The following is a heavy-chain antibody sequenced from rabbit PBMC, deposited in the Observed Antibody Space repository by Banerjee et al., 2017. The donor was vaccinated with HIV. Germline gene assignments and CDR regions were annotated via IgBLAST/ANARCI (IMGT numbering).Heavy chain of an antibody. CDR3: ARSDSSDWAFNL. D-gene: IGHD4-1*01. Sequence: QEQLVESGGGLVQPGGSLKLSCKASGFDFSTYGVSWVRQAPGKGLEWIGYIDPVFGSTYYASWVNGRFTIYSHNAQNTLYLEMNSLTAADTATYFCARSDSSDWAFNLWGPGTLVTVS. CDR2: IDPVFGST. V-gene: IGHV1S47*01. J-gene: IGHJ4*01. CDR1: GFDFSTYG.